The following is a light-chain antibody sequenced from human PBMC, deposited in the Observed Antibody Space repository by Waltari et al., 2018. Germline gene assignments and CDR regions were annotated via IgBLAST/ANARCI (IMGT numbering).Light chain of an antibody. CDR2: RAS. CDR3: QQYDTYPLT. Sequence: DTQMTQSPSTLSAFVGDTVVIPCRASQSINTWLAWYQQKPGQAPKLLIYRASTLETGVPSRFSGSGPGTDFSLTINGLQPDDSATYYCQQYDTYPLTFGGGTKVEIK. CDR1: QSINTW. V-gene: IGKV1-5*03. J-gene: IGKJ4*01.